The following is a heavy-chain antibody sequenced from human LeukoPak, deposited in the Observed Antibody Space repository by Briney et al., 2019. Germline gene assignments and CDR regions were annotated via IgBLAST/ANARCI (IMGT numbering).Heavy chain of an antibody. J-gene: IGHJ4*02. CDR3: AREVASSVHY. Sequence: SETLSLTCTVSGGSISDSSYHWSWIRQPPGQGLEWIGSIYYSGTTYYRPSLKSRVTISVDTSKNQFSPKLTSVTAADTAVYYCAREVASSVHYWGQGTLVTVSS. CDR1: GGSISDSSYH. CDR2: IYYSGTT. D-gene: IGHD3-10*01. V-gene: IGHV4-39*01.